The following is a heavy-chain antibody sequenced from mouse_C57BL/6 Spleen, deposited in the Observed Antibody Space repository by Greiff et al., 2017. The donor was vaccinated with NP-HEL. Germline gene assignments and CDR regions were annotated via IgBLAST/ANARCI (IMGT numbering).Heavy chain of an antibody. CDR1: GYTFTDYE. Sequence: QVQLQQSGAELVRPGASVTLSCKASGYTFTDYEMHWVKQTPVHGLEWIGAIDPETGGTAYNQKFKGKAILTADKSSSTAYMELRSLTSEDSAVYHCTRGRPLLYDYWGQGTTLTVSS. CDR2: IDPETGGT. J-gene: IGHJ2*01. D-gene: IGHD2-12*01. V-gene: IGHV1-15*01. CDR3: TRGRPLLYDY.